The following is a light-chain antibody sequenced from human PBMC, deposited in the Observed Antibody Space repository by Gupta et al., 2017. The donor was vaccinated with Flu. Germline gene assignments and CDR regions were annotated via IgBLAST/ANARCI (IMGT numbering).Light chain of an antibody. CDR3: MQGSRWPWA. J-gene: IGKJ1*01. V-gene: IGKV2-30*01. CDR2: QVS. CDR1: QSLVYSDGNTY. Sequence: ISCRSSQSLVYSDGNTYMHWFQQRPGQSPRRLIYQVSHRESGIPDRFSGSGSGTDFTLKISRVEAEDVGVYYCMQGSRWPWAFGQGTKVEIK.